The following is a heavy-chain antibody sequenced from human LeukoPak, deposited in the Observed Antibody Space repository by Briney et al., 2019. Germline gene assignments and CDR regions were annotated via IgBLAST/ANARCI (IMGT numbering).Heavy chain of an antibody. D-gene: IGHD3-10*01. CDR1: GGSISSYY. J-gene: IGHJ4*02. CDR3: ASRYGSGSYGFDF. Sequence: PSETLSLTCTVSGGSISSYYWSWIRQPPGKGLEWIGYIYYGGSTEYNPSLKSRVTISVDTFKNQFSLKLSSVTAADTAVYYCASRYGSGSYGFDFWGQGTRVTVSS. CDR2: IYYGGST. V-gene: IGHV4-59*01.